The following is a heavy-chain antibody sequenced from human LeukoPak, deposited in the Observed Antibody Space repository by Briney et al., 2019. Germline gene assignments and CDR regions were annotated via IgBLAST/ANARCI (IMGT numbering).Heavy chain of an antibody. CDR2: IYTSGST. Sequence: TSETLSLTCTVSGGSISSGSYYWSWIRQPAGKGLEWIGRIYTSGSTNYNPSLKSRVTISVDTSKNQFSLKLSSVTAADTAVYYCARRVPGITMIVVARGSFDYWGQGTLVTVSS. J-gene: IGHJ4*02. CDR1: GGSISSGSYY. CDR3: ARRVPGITMIVVARGSFDY. V-gene: IGHV4-61*02. D-gene: IGHD3-22*01.